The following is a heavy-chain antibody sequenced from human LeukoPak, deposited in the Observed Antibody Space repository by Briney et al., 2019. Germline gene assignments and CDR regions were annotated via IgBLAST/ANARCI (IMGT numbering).Heavy chain of an antibody. CDR2: IYYSGST. CDR1: GGSISSGDYY. D-gene: IGHD1-1*01. CDR3: ARDSSKAGYTDY. V-gene: IGHV4-30-4*01. Sequence: SETLSLTCTVSGGSISSGDYYWSWIRQPPGKGLEWIGYIYYSGSTYYNPSLKSRVTISVDTSMNQFSLKLSSVTAADTAVYYCARDSSKAGYTDYWGQGTLVTVSS. J-gene: IGHJ4*02.